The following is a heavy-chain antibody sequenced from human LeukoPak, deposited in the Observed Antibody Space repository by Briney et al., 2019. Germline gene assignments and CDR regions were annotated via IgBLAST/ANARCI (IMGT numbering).Heavy chain of an antibody. CDR2: IYTSGST. D-gene: IGHD2-15*01. V-gene: IGHV4-4*07. CDR3: ARGPFGYCSGGSCYWDYFDY. Sequence: PSETLSLTCTVSGGSISSYYWSWIRQPAGKGLEWIGRIYTSGSTNYNPSLKRRVTMSVDTSKNQFTLKLSSVTAADTAVYYCARGPFGYCSGGSCYWDYFDYWGQGTLVTVSS. CDR1: GGSISSYY. J-gene: IGHJ4*02.